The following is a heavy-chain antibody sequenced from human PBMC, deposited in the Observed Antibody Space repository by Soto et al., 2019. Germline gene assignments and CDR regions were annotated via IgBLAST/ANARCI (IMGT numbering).Heavy chain of an antibody. D-gene: IGHD6-13*01. CDR1: GFTFSSYD. CDR3: ASGGWGSSWYEGGSRIDY. J-gene: IGHJ4*02. V-gene: IGHV3-13*01. CDR2: IGVAGDT. Sequence: EVQLVESGGGLVQPGGSLRLSCAASGFTFSSYDMRWVRQVAGKGLEWVSAIGVAGDTYYPDSVEGRFTISRENAKHSLYLQMNSLRAEDTAVYYCASGGWGSSWYEGGSRIDYWGQGTLVTVSS.